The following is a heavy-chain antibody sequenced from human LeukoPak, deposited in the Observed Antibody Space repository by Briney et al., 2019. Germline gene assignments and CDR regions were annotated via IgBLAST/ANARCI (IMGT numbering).Heavy chain of an antibody. CDR2: ISAYNGNT. Sequence: GASVRVSCKASGYTFTSYGISWVRQAPGQGLEWMGWISAYNGNTNYAQKLQDRVAMTTDTYTSTAYMELRSLRSEDTAVYYCASISGSYSYYFDYWGQGTLVTVSS. CDR1: GYTFTSYG. CDR3: ASISGSYSYYFDY. J-gene: IGHJ4*02. D-gene: IGHD3-10*01. V-gene: IGHV1-18*01.